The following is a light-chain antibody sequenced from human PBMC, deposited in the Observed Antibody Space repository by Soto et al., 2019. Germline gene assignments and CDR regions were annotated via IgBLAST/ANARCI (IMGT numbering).Light chain of an antibody. J-gene: IGLJ2*01. V-gene: IGLV1-44*01. CDR2: AHN. CDR1: SSNIGTYN. Sequence: QSVLTQPPSVSGTPGQRVTISCSGSSSNIGTYNVNWYQQFPGTAPKLLIYAHNQRPSGVPDRFSGSKSGTSASLAISGLQSEDEADFYCAAWDDSLNGVVFGGGTQLTVL. CDR3: AAWDDSLNGVV.